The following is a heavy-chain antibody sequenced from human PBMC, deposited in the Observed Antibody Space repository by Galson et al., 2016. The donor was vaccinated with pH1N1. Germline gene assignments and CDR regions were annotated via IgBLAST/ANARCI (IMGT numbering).Heavy chain of an antibody. J-gene: IGHJ4*02. CDR1: GMTSSSNW. V-gene: IGHV3-74*01. CDR3: ARETTISGVVMDFDS. CDR2: INGDGSST. Sequence: SLRLSCAVSGMTSSSNWMHWFRLAPGRGLVWVPRINGDGSSTSYADSVKGRFTISRDNARNTLYLQMDSLRAEDTAVYYCARETTISGVVMDFDSWGQGTQVTVSS. D-gene: IGHD3-3*01.